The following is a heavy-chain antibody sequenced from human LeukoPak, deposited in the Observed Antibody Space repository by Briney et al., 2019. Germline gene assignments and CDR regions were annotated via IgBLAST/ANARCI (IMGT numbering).Heavy chain of an antibody. J-gene: IGHJ6*02. CDR1: GFTFSSYP. CDR2: INHDATVT. CDR3: VKDDFYYGIDV. D-gene: IGHD3-3*01. Sequence: GGSLRLSCAASGFTFSSYPMHWVRQSPGKGLVYLSPINHDATVTNYADSVKGRFTISTDNAKNTVFLQMNSLRADDTAVYYCVKDDFYYGIDVWGQGTTVIVSS. V-gene: IGHV3-74*01.